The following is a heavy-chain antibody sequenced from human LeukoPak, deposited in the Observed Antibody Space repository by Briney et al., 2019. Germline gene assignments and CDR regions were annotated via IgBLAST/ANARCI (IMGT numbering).Heavy chain of an antibody. CDR1: GGSISSGGSDGYY. CDR2: IHHTGST. CDR3: AREKESGYSGLSSRWFDP. V-gene: IGHV4-30-2*01. Sequence: SETLSLTCTVSGGSISSGGSDGYYWSWIRQPPGKGLEWIGYIHHTGSTYYNPSLTSRVTMSVDRSKIQFSLKLSSVTAADTAVYYCAREKESGYSGLSSRWFDPWGQGTLVTASS. D-gene: IGHD5-12*01. J-gene: IGHJ5*02.